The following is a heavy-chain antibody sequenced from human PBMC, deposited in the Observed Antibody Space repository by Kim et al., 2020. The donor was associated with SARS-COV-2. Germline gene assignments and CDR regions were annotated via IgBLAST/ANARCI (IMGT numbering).Heavy chain of an antibody. CDR1: EFTFSSYG. J-gene: IGHJ4*02. CDR3: AKVHYYDSSGYLDY. V-gene: IGHV3-30*18. CDR2: ISHDGSNK. D-gene: IGHD3-22*01. Sequence: GGSLRLSCAASEFTFSSYGMHWVRQAPGKGLEWVAVISHDGSNKYYADSVKGRFIISRDNSKNTLYLQMNSLRDEDTAVYYCAKVHYYDSSGYLDYWGQGTLVTLSS.